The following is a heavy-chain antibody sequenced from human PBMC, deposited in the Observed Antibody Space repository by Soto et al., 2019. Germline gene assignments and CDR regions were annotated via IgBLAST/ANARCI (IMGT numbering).Heavy chain of an antibody. CDR3: ARDPYFDSSGYLASNGIDV. J-gene: IGHJ6*02. D-gene: IGHD3-22*01. CDR1: GFTVSSNY. Sequence: EVQLVESGGGLVQPGGSLRLSCAASGFTVSSNYMSWVRQAPGKGLEWVSVIYSDGSTYYADSVKGRFTISRHNSKNSLYLQMNSLTAEDTAVYCCARDPYFDSSGYLASNGIDVWGQGTTVTVSS. CDR2: IYSDGST. V-gene: IGHV3-53*04.